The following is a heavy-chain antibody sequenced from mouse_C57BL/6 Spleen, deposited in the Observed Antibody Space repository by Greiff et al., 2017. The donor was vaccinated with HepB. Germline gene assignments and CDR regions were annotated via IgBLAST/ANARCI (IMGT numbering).Heavy chain of an antibody. D-gene: IGHD2-3*01. Sequence: EVKLEESGGGLVQPGGSMKLSCAASGFTFSDAWMDWVRQSPEKGLEWVAEIRNKANNHATYYAESVKGRFTISRDDSNSSVYLQMNSLRVEDTGIDYWTRPFYDGYPLWYFDVWGTGTTVTVSS. V-gene: IGHV6-6*01. CDR2: IRNKANNHAT. CDR3: TRPFYDGYPLWYFDV. J-gene: IGHJ1*03. CDR1: GFTFSDAW.